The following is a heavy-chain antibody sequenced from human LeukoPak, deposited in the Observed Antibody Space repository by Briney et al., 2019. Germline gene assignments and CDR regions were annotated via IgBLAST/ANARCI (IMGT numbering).Heavy chain of an antibody. CDR3: AKEWYFDWLLTIDY. D-gene: IGHD3-9*01. Sequence: GGSLRLSCAASGFTFDDYAMHWVRQAPGKGLEWVSGISGSGGSSYYADYVKGRFTISRDNYKNTLYLQINSLRAEDTAVYFCAKEWYFDWLLTIDYWGQGTLVTVSS. CDR2: ISGSGGSS. V-gene: IGHV3-23*01. J-gene: IGHJ4*02. CDR1: GFTFDDYA.